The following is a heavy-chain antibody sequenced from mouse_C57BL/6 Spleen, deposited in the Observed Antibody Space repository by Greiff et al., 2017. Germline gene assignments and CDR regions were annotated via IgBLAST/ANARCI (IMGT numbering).Heavy chain of an antibody. J-gene: IGHJ2*01. CDR3: ARRGDYDENFDY. D-gene: IGHD2-4*01. V-gene: IGHV5-6*01. CDR1: GFTFSSYG. CDR2: ISSGGSYT. Sequence: EAQVVESGGDLVKPGGSLKLSCAASGFTFSSYGMSWVRQTPDKRLEWVATISSGGSYTYYPDSVKGRFTISRDNAKNTLYLQMSSLKSEDTAMYYCARRGDYDENFDYWGQGTTLTVSS.